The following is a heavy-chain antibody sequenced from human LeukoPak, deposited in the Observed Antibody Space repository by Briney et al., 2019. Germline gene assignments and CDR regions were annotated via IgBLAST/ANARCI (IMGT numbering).Heavy chain of an antibody. V-gene: IGHV3-21*04. CDR3: ATYRQVMLPFES. Sequence: GGSLRLSCAASGFTLSSYSLNWVRQAPGKGLEWVSSISISSSYIYYADSVKGRFTISRDNSKNTLYLQMNSLRAEDTAIYYCATYRQVMLPFESWGRGTLVTVSS. CDR2: ISISSSYI. J-gene: IGHJ4*02. D-gene: IGHD5-18*01. CDR1: GFTLSSYS.